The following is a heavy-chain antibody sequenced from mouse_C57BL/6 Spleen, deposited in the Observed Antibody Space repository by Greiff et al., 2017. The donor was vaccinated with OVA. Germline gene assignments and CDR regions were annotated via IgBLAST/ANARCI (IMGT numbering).Heavy chain of an antibody. Sequence: VQLQQSGPELVKPGASVKISCKASGYSFTDYNMNWVKQSNGKSLEWIGVINPNYGTTSYNQKFKGKATLTVDQSSSTAYMQLNSLTSEDSAVYYCAREGFITTVVARYFDVWGTGTTVTVSS. D-gene: IGHD1-1*01. CDR2: INPNYGTT. CDR3: AREGFITTVVARYFDV. CDR1: GYSFTDYN. J-gene: IGHJ1*03. V-gene: IGHV1-39*01.